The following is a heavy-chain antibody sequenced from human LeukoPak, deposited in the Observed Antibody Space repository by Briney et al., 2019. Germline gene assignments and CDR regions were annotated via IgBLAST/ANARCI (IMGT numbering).Heavy chain of an antibody. V-gene: IGHV3-30*04. J-gene: IGHJ4*02. CDR3: AREKYSSSWYHFDY. CDR2: ISYDGSNK. Sequence: GGSLRLSCAASGCTFSSYAMHWVRQAPGKGLEWVAVISYDGSNKYYADSVKGRFTISRDNSKNTLYLQMNSLRAEDTAVYYCAREKYSSSWYHFDYWGQGTLVTVSS. CDR1: GCTFSSYA. D-gene: IGHD6-13*01.